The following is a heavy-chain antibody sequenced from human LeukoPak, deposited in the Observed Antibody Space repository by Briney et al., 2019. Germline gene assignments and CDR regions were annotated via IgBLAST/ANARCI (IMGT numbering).Heavy chain of an antibody. CDR2: IYNSGST. V-gene: IGHV4-61*02. CDR3: ARENTEGRYYYYYMDV. CDR1: GGSISSGSYY. D-gene: IGHD1/OR15-1a*01. Sequence: PSQTLSLTCTVSGGSISSGSYYWGWIRQPAGKGLEWIGRIYNSGSTNYNPSLKSRVTISVDTSKNQFSLTLRSVTAADTAVYYCARENTEGRYYYYYMDVWGKGTTVTISS. J-gene: IGHJ6*03.